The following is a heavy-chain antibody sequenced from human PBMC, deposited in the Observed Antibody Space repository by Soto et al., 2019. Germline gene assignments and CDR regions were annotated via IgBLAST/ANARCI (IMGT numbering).Heavy chain of an antibody. J-gene: IGHJ5*02. Sequence: GGSLRLSCSASGFTFSSHSMYWVRQAPGKGLEYVSAITSNGVSTFYADSVKGRFTISRDNSKNTLYLQMSSLRAEDTAVYYCVKVGKLIHRWSWFDHWGQVTLVTVSS. CDR1: GFTFSSHS. D-gene: IGHD5-18*01. CDR2: ITSNGVST. V-gene: IGHV3-64D*06. CDR3: VKVGKLIHRWSWFDH.